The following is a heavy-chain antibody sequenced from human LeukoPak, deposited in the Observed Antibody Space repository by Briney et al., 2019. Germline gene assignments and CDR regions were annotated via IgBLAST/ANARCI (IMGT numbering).Heavy chain of an antibody. Sequence: GGSLSPPCAPSGFTFISSWMTWVPPAPGKGLKWVASIRQDGSEKYYVDSVKGRFTISRDNAKNSLFLQMSSLRAEDTAVYYCATRLTSGWNGFDDWGQGTLVTVSS. V-gene: IGHV3-7*03. D-gene: IGHD6-19*01. CDR1: GFTFISSW. CDR3: ATRLTSGWNGFDD. CDR2: IRQDGSEK. J-gene: IGHJ4*02.